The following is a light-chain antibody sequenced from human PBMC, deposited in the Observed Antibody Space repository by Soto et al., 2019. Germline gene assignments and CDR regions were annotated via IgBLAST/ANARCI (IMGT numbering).Light chain of an antibody. CDR3: QQYENLLFS. V-gene: IGKV1-33*01. Sequence: DIQMTQSPSSLSAAVGDRVTITCQASHDISNYLNWYQQEPGQAPKLLIYDASNLETGVPSRFSGSGPGTDLTFTISNLQHKGLATYYCQQYENLLFSCGPGTKVDV. J-gene: IGKJ3*01. CDR2: DAS. CDR1: HDISNY.